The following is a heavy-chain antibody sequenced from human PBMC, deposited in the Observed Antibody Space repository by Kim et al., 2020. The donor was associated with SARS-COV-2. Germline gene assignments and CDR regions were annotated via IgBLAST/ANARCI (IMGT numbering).Heavy chain of an antibody. D-gene: IGHD3-3*01. CDR1: GFTFSSYS. V-gene: IGHV3-21*01. CDR2: ISSSSSYI. J-gene: IGHJ6*02. Sequence: GGSLRLSCAASGFTFSSYSMNWVRQAPGKGLEWVSSISSSSSYIYYADSVKGRFTISRDNAKNSLYLQMNSLRAEDTAVYYCARDEGFESGWGAYYYYGMDVWGQGTTVTVSS. CDR3: ARDEGFESGWGAYYYYGMDV.